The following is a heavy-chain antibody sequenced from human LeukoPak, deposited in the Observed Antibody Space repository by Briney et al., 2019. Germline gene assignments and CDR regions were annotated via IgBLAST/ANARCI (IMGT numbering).Heavy chain of an antibody. V-gene: IGHV5-51*01. CDR3: AREPGNWNYPQYYYYYGMDV. CDR1: GYSFTSYW. D-gene: IGHD1-7*01. J-gene: IGHJ6*02. CDR2: IYPGDSDT. Sequence: GESLKVSCKGSGYSFTSYWIGWVRQMPGKGLEWMGIIYPGDSDTRYSPSFQGQVTISADKSISTAYLQWSSLKASDTAMYYCAREPGNWNYPQYYYYYGMDVWGQGTTVTVPS.